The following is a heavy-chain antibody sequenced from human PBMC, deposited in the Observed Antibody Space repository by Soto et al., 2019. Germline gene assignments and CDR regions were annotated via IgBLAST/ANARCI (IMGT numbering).Heavy chain of an antibody. CDR1: GYSLTSYW. V-gene: IGHV5-51*01. Sequence: GECLKISCKGSGYSLTSYWIGWVRQMPGKGLEWMGIIYPGDSDTRYSPSFQGQVTISANKLLYLQMNSLRAEDTAVYYCAGAEYRYGYCFDYWDQGALVTVS. D-gene: IGHD5-18*01. J-gene: IGHJ4*02. CDR3: AGAEYRYGYCFDY. CDR2: IYPGDSDT.